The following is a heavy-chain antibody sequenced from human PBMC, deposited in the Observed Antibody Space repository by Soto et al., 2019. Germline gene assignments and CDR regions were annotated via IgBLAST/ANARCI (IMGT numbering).Heavy chain of an antibody. CDR3: ASRIPELRFLEHLPPARYYDS. V-gene: IGHV4-4*02. D-gene: IGHD3-3*01. J-gene: IGHJ4*02. CDR1: GGSISSSYG. CDR2: IFHSGTT. Sequence: PSETLSLTCAVSGGSISSSYGWNWVRQSPGKGLEWIGEIFHSGTTDYNPSLKSRVTISLDKSRNQFSLKVTSVTAADTAVYFCASRIPELRFLEHLPPARYYDSWGQGILVTVSS.